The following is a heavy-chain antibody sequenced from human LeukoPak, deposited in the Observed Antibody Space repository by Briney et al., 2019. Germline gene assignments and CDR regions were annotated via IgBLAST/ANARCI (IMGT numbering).Heavy chain of an antibody. CDR3: AKYWDSGSYFDY. V-gene: IGHV5-51*01. CDR2: IYPGDSDT. Sequence: GESLRISCKASGYTFTSYWIGWVRQMPGKGLEWMGIIYPGDSDTRYNPSFQGQVTISADKSISTAYLQWSSLKASDTAMYYCAKYWDSGSYFDYWGQGTLITVSS. D-gene: IGHD1-26*01. J-gene: IGHJ4*02. CDR1: GYTFTSYW.